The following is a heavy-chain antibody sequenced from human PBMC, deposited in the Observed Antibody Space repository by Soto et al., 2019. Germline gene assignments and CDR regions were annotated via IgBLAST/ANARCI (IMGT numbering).Heavy chain of an antibody. Sequence: ASVKVACKASGYTFTISAMHWVLQAPGQRLEWMGWINAGNGNTKYSQKFQGRVTITRDTSTSTAYMELRSLRSDDTAVYYCARGVHYDFFWGSYRLYAFDICGQGTMVTVSS. D-gene: IGHD3-16*02. V-gene: IGHV1-3*01. CDR3: ARGVHYDFFWGSYRLYAFDI. J-gene: IGHJ3*02. CDR1: GYTFTISA. CDR2: INAGNGNT.